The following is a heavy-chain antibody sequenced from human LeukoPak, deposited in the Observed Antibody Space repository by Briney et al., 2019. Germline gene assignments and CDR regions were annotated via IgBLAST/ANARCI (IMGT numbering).Heavy chain of an antibody. CDR3: VKVTAAGFVDH. Sequence: GRSLRLSCAASGFTFDDYAMHWVRQAPGKGPEWVSGIGWNSGGIVYADSVKGRFTISRDNAKNSLYLQMNSLGAEDTALYYCVKVTAAGFVDHWGQGTLVTVSS. D-gene: IGHD6-13*01. CDR2: IGWNSGGI. V-gene: IGHV3-9*01. J-gene: IGHJ4*02. CDR1: GFTFDDYA.